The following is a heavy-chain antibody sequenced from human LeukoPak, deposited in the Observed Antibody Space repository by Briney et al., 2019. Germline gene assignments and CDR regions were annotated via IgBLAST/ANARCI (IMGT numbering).Heavy chain of an antibody. V-gene: IGHV3-23*01. J-gene: IGHJ4*02. CDR3: ATLSGGYCNSSSCYAAY. CDR1: GFTFSSYA. D-gene: IGHD2-2*01. Sequence: GGSLRLSCAASGFTFSSYAMSWVRQAPGKGLEWVSAISGSGGSTYYADSVKGRFTISGDNSKDTLYLQMNSLRAEDTAVYYCATLSGGYCNSSSCYAAYWGQGTLVTVSS. CDR2: ISGSGGST.